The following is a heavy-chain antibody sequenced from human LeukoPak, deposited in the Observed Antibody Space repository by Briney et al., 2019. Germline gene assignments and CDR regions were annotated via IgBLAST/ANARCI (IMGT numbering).Heavy chain of an antibody. CDR3: AKDPRPATIADEIE. D-gene: IGHD5-12*01. CDR2: ISSSSTYI. CDR1: GFTFSTYS. V-gene: IGHV3-21*01. J-gene: IGHJ4*02. Sequence: SGGSLRLSCAASGFTFSTYSMNWVRQAPGKGLEWVSSISSSSTYIYYADSVKGRFTISRDNSKNTLYLQMNSLRAEDTAVYYCAKDPRPATIADEIEWGQGTLVTVSS.